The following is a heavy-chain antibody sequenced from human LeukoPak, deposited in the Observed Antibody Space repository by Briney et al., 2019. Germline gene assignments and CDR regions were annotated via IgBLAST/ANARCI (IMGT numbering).Heavy chain of an antibody. D-gene: IGHD4-17*01. Sequence: GGSLRLSCAVSGFTFRTYWMHWVRQVPGEGLVWVSRINEDGSITNYADSVKGRFSISRDNSKNTLYLQMNSLRAEDTAVYYCAKDKRTTGPSDYWGQGTLVTVSS. J-gene: IGHJ4*02. CDR3: AKDKRTTGPSDY. CDR2: INEDGSIT. CDR1: GFTFRTYW. V-gene: IGHV3-74*01.